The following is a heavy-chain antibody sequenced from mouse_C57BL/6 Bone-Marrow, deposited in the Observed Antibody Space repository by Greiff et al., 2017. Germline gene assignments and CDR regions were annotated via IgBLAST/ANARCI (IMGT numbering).Heavy chain of an antibody. V-gene: IGHV5-16*01. CDR3: ARVHLYGSSFYYYAMDY. Sequence: EVKLVESEGGLVQPGSSMKLSCTASGFTFSDYYMAWVRQVPEKGLEWVANINYDGSSTYYLDSLKSRFIISRDNAKNILYLQMSSLKSEDTATYYCARVHLYGSSFYYYAMDYWGQGTSVTVSS. CDR1: GFTFSDYY. J-gene: IGHJ4*01. D-gene: IGHD1-1*01. CDR2: INYDGSST.